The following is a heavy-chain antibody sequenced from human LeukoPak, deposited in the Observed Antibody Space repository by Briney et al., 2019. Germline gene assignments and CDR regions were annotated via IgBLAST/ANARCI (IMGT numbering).Heavy chain of an antibody. CDR1: GYTFTSFD. CDR2: MKSNNGHT. J-gene: IGHJ4*02. V-gene: IGHV1-8*01. D-gene: IGHD7-27*01. CDR3: ARGPPNWGMVGY. Sequence: ASVKVSCKASGYTFTSFDFNWVRQATGQGLEWMGWMKSNNGHTGYAQKFQGRVTMTRDTSISTAYMELSSLTFEDTAVYYCARGPPNWGMVGYWGQGTLVTVSS.